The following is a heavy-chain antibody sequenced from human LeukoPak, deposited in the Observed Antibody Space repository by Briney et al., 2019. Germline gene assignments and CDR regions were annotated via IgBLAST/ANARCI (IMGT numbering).Heavy chain of an antibody. CDR1: GFTFSSYS. D-gene: IGHD6-13*01. V-gene: IGHV3-21*01. J-gene: IGHJ4*02. CDR3: ARGVAAAGYFDY. CDR2: ISSSSSYI. Sequence: GGSLRLSCAASGFTFSSYSMNWVRQAPGKGLEWVSSISSSSSYIYYADSVKGRFTISRDNAKNSLYLQMNSLRAEDTAVYYCARGVAAAGYFDYWGQGTLATVSS.